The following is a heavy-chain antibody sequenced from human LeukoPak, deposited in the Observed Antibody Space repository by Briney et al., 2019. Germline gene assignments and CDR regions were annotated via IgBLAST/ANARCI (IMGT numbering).Heavy chain of an antibody. CDR1: GFTFSDYY. V-gene: IGHV3-11*04. CDR2: ISSSGSTI. Sequence: GGSLRLSCAASGFTFSDYYMSWIRQAPGKGLEWVSYISSSGSTIYYAGSVKGRFTISRDNAKNSLYLEMNSLRAEDTAVYYWARDTPEFWSGNSYYYYIDVWGKGTTVTHSS. J-gene: IGHJ6*03. D-gene: IGHD3-3*01. CDR3: ARDTPEFWSGNSYYYYIDV.